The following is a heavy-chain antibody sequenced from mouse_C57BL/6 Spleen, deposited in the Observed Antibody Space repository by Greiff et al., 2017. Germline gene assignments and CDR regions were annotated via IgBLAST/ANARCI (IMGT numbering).Heavy chain of an antibody. J-gene: IGHJ2*01. V-gene: IGHV5-4*01. Sequence: EVQVVESGGGLVKPGGSLKLSCAASGFTFSSYAMSWVRQTPEKRLEWVATISDGGSYTYYPDNVKGRFTISRDNAKNNLYLQMSHLKSEDTAMYYCARDERLGLSDWGQGTTLTVSS. CDR2: ISDGGSYT. CDR1: GFTFSSYA. CDR3: ARDERLGLSD. D-gene: IGHD4-1*01.